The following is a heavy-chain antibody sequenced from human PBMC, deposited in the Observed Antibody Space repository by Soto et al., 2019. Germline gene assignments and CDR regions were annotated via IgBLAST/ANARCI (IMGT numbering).Heavy chain of an antibody. Sequence: EVQLVESGGGLVKPGGSLRLSCAASGFTFSNAWMSWVRQAPGKGLEWVGRIKSKTDGGTTDYAAPVKGRFTISRDDSKNTLYLQMNSLKTEDTAVYYCTTDLIDFWSGYYSFDYWGQGTLVTVSS. CDR2: IKSKTDGGTT. CDR3: TTDLIDFWSGYYSFDY. J-gene: IGHJ4*02. V-gene: IGHV3-15*01. CDR1: GFTFSNAW. D-gene: IGHD3-3*01.